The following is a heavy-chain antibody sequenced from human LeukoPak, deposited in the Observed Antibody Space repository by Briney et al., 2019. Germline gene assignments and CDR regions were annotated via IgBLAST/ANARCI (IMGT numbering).Heavy chain of an antibody. D-gene: IGHD3-22*01. Sequence: GGSLRLSCAASGFTFDDYAMHWVRQAPGKGLEWVSGISWNSGSIGYADSVKGRFTISRDNAKNSLYLQMNSLRAEDMALYYCAKDIGPLYDSSSAFDYWGQGTLVTVSS. CDR1: GFTFDDYA. CDR2: ISWNSGSI. CDR3: AKDIGPLYDSSSAFDY. V-gene: IGHV3-9*03. J-gene: IGHJ4*02.